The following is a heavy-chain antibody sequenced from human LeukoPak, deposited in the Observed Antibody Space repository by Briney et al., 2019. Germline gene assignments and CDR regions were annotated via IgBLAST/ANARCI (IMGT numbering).Heavy chain of an antibody. Sequence: GSLRLSCAASGFTFDDYTMHWVRQVPGKGLEWVSLISWDGDSTYYSDSVRGRFTISRDNSKNSLYLQRNSLRTEDTALYYCVKDVRGGDYYYYYGMDVWGQGTTVTVSS. CDR3: VKDVRGGDYYYYYGMDV. D-gene: IGHD3-10*01. CDR2: ISWDGDST. J-gene: IGHJ6*02. V-gene: IGHV3-43*01. CDR1: GFTFDDYT.